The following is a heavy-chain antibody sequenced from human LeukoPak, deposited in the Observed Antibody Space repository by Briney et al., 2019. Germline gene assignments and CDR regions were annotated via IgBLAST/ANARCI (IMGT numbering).Heavy chain of an antibody. D-gene: IGHD1-14*01. CDR2: IYSGGDT. J-gene: IGHJ6*02. CDR1: GFTVSTNY. Sequence: GGSLRLSCAASGFTVSTNYMDWVRQAPGKGLEWVSLIYSGGDTYHADSVKGRFTISRDNSKNTLYLQMNSLRAEDTAVYYCAKPPRTTDYYYYYGMDVWGQGTTVTVSS. V-gene: IGHV3-66*02. CDR3: AKPPRTTDYYYYYGMDV.